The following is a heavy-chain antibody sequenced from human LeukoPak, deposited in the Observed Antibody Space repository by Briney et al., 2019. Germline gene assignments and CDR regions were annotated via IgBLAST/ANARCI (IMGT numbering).Heavy chain of an antibody. D-gene: IGHD3-10*01. CDR1: GYTFTGYY. Sequence: ASVKVSCKASGYTFTGYYMHWVRQAPGQGLEWMGWINPNSGGTNYAQKFQGRVTMTRDTSISTAYMELSRLRSDDTAVYYCARANGSGSYYKYWGQGTLVTVSS. CDR2: INPNSGGT. V-gene: IGHV1-2*02. CDR3: ARANGSGSYYKY. J-gene: IGHJ4*02.